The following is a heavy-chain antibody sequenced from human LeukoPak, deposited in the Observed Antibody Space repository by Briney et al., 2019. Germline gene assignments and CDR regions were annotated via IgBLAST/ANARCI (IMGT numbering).Heavy chain of an antibody. CDR1: GYSFTSYW. J-gene: IGHJ4*02. D-gene: IGHD3-10*01. CDR3: ARPYYGSGSYAWYFDY. Sequence: HGESLMISCKGSGYSFTSYWIGWVRQMPGKGLEWMGIIYPGDSDTRYSPSFQGQVTISADKSISTAYLQWSSLKASDTAMYYCARPYYGSGSYAWYFDYWGQGTLVTVSS. V-gene: IGHV5-51*01. CDR2: IYPGDSDT.